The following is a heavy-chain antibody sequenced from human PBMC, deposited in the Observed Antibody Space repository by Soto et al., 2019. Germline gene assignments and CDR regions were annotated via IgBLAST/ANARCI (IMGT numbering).Heavy chain of an antibody. CDR2: INHSGST. J-gene: IGHJ4*02. D-gene: IGHD3-22*01. CDR1: GGSFSGYY. CDR3: ARRRYYYDSSGYSNFDY. V-gene: IGHV4-34*01. Sequence: SETLSLTCAVYGGSFSGYYWSWIRQPPGKGLEWIGEINHSGSTNYNPSLKSRVTISVDTSKNQFSLKLSSVTAADTAVYYCARRRYYYDSSGYSNFDYWGQGTLVSVYS.